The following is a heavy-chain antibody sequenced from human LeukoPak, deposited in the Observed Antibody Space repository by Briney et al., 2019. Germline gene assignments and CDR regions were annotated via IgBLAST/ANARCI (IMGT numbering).Heavy chain of an antibody. J-gene: IGHJ4*02. D-gene: IGHD6-13*01. CDR3: ARGRKMAAAGTESPALFDY. CDR1: GYTFTAYY. Sequence: GASVKVSFKASGYTFTAYYMHWVGQAPGQGLEWMGWINPNSGDTSYEQKFQGRVTMTRDKSISTAYMELNSLTSDDTAAYYCARGRKMAAAGTESPALFDYWGQGTLVTVSS. V-gene: IGHV1-2*02. CDR2: INPNSGDT.